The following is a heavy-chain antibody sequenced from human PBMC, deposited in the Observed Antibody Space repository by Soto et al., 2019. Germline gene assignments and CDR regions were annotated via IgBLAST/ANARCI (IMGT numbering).Heavy chain of an antibody. J-gene: IGHJ4*02. Sequence: GGSLRLSCAGSGFTFSRYSMSWIRQKPGTGLEWVAGITNGGLNTDSADSVKGRFTISRDNSKSTLYLQMTSLRAEDTAVYFCAKGSASGSPYYFDFWGQGTLVTVSS. CDR2: ITNGGLNT. CDR3: AKGSASGSPYYFDF. CDR1: GFTFSRYS. V-gene: IGHV3-23*01. D-gene: IGHD6-25*01.